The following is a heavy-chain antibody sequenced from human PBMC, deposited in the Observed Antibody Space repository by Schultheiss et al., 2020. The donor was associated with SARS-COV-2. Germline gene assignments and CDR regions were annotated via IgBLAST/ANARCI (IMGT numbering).Heavy chain of an antibody. V-gene: IGHV4-59*01. CDR1: GDSISTNY. J-gene: IGHJ4*02. Sequence: SETLSLTCSVSGDSISTNYWSWIRQPPGKGLELIGHISYSGSTNYNPSLMSRVTISVDTSKNQFSLKLSSVTAADTAVYYCAGGLEQQLVSGYWGQGTLVTVSS. D-gene: IGHD6-13*01. CDR2: ISYSGST. CDR3: AGGLEQQLVSGY.